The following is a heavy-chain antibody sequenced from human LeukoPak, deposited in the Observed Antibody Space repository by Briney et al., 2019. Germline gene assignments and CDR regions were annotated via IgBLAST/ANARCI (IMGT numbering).Heavy chain of an antibody. J-gene: IGHJ4*02. Sequence: GGSLKLSCAASGFTFSSYAMSWVRQAPGKGLEWVSGISGSGGSTYDADSVQGRFTVSRDNSKNTLYLQMNSLRPEDTAIYYCAKEYSEYYRDTSGYFGSFDYWGQGTLVTVSS. V-gene: IGHV3-23*01. CDR1: GFTFSSYA. D-gene: IGHD3-22*01. CDR3: AKEYSEYYRDTSGYFGSFDY. CDR2: ISGSGGST.